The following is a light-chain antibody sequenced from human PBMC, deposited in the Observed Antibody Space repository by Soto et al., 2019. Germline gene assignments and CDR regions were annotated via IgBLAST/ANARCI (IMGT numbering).Light chain of an antibody. CDR1: QSVSSSY. CDR3: QQYLTSPPGT. CDR2: GAS. V-gene: IGKV3-20*01. Sequence: IVLTQSPGTLSLSPGERATLSCRASQSVSSSYLAWYQQKPGQAPRLLIYGASSRATGIPDRFSGSGSGIDFILTISRLEPGDFAVYYCQQYLTSPPGTFGQGTKVDIK. J-gene: IGKJ1*01.